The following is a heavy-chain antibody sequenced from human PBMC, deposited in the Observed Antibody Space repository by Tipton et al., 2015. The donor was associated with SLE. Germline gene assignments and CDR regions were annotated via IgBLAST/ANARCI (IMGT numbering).Heavy chain of an antibody. D-gene: IGHD2-8*02. V-gene: IGHV3-7*01. CDR2: IKQDGSEK. J-gene: IGHJ6*02. CDR1: GFTFSSFW. Sequence: SLRLSCVASGFTFSSFWLSWVCQAPGKGLEWVANIKQDGSEKYYVDSVKGRFTISRDNAKNSLFLQMNSLRAEDTAVYYCARDVKPRTADVWGQGTTVIVSS. CDR3: ARDVKPRTADV.